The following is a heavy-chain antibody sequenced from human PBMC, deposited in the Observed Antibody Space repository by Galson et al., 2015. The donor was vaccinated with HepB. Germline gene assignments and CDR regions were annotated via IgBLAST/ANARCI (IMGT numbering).Heavy chain of an antibody. J-gene: IGHJ1*01. CDR1: GFTFDDYT. V-gene: IGHV3-43*01. CDR3: ARDVFALGGKLLPGS. Sequence: SLRLSCAASGFTFDDYTMYWVRQAPGKGLEWVSLISWDGDITYYVDSVKGRFTISRDNSKNSLYLQMKSLTTEDTALYYCARDVFALGGKLLPGSWGQGTLVTVSS. D-gene: IGHD2-15*01. CDR2: ISWDGDIT.